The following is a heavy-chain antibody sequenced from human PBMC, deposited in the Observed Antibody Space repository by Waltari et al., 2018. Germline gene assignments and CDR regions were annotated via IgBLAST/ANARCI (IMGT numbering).Heavy chain of an antibody. Sequence: VQLVQAGAVVKKPGASGKVAGKDSGYSCISHDNNWGRQAPGQGLEWMGWINPSSGGTKYAQKIQGRVTMTRDTSISTAYMELSSLRSDDTAVYYCARGTSSWYQTNNWFDPWGQGTLVTVSA. CDR3: ARGTSSWYQTNNWFDP. V-gene: IGHV1-2*02. CDR1: GYSCISHD. J-gene: IGHJ5*02. D-gene: IGHD6-13*01. CDR2: INPSSGGT.